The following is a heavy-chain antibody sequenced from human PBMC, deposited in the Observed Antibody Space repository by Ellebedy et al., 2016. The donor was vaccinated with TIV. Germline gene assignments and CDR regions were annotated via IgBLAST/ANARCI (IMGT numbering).Heavy chain of an antibody. V-gene: IGHV3-30*01. J-gene: IGHJ4*02. CDR2: ISYDGSNK. CDR3: ARDRVVSYFDY. Sequence: GESLKISCAASGFTFSSYAMHWVRQAPGKGLEWVAVISYDGSNKYYADSVKGRFTISRDNSKNTLYLQMNSLRAEDTAVYYCARDRVVSYFDYWGQGTLVTVSS. D-gene: IGHD5/OR15-5a*01. CDR1: GFTFSSYA.